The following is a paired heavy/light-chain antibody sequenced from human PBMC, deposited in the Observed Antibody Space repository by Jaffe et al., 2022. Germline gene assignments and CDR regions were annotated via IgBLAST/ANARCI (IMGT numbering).Light chain of an antibody. V-gene: IGKV4-1*01. CDR2: WAS. Sequence: DIVMTQSPDSLAVSLGERATINCKSSQSLFSSSRNQNYLAWYQQKPGQPPKLLIYWASTRESGVPDRFSGSGSGTDFSLTISSLQAEDVAVYYCQQYHSTLALTFGGGTRVEI. J-gene: IGKJ4*01. CDR3: QQYHSTLALT. CDR1: QSLFSSSRNQNY.
Heavy chain of an antibody. CDR1: GFTFSNYW. CDR3: ARDWFSGGTNSRILFDI. V-gene: IGHV3-7*03. D-gene: IGHD1-26*01. CDR2: IKQDGNEM. J-gene: IGHJ3*02. Sequence: EVQLVESGGGLVQPGGSLRLSCAASGFTFSNYWMNWVRQAPGKGLEWVASIKQDGNEMYYVDSVKGRFTISRDNARNSLYLQMDSLTVGDTAEYYCARDWFSGGTNSRILFDIWGQGTMVTVSS.